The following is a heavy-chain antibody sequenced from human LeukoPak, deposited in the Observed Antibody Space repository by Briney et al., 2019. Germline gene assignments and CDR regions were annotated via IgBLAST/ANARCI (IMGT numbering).Heavy chain of an antibody. CDR3: AREQSGTRGWYTVDY. V-gene: IGHV3-23*01. J-gene: IGHJ4*02. CDR2: IRPDGDRT. D-gene: IGHD6-19*01. Sequence: PGGSLRLSCAASGFTFSTDAITWVRQGPGKGLEWVSAIRPDGDRTYYANSVRGRFTISRDNSKDTVYLQINGLRVEDTAVYYSAREQSGTRGWYTVDYWGQGTLVTVSS. CDR1: GFTFSTDA.